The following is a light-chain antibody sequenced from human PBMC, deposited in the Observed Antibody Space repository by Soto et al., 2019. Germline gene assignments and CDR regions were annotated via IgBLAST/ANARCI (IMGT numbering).Light chain of an antibody. V-gene: IGLV1-44*01. Sequence: QSVLTQPPSASGTPGQRVTISCSGSSSNIAINTVNWYQHLPGTAPKLLIYSNDQRPSGVPDRFSASKSGTSASLAISGLQSEDEADYYCAAWDDSLNGQVFGGGTKVTVL. CDR1: SSNIAINT. CDR2: SND. J-gene: IGLJ3*02. CDR3: AAWDDSLNGQV.